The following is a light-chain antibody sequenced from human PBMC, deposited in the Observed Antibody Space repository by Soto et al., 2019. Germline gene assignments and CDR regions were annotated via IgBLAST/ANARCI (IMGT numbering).Light chain of an antibody. Sequence: DIQPTQSPSFLSPSIGESVTITFRASQVISTSLAWYQVKPGKAPKLLIYAASTLESGVPSRFSATVSGTEFSLTITSLQPEDFATYYCQQLFDSPITFGQGTRLEIK. CDR1: QVISTS. CDR2: AAS. V-gene: IGKV1-9*01. J-gene: IGKJ5*01. CDR3: QQLFDSPIT.